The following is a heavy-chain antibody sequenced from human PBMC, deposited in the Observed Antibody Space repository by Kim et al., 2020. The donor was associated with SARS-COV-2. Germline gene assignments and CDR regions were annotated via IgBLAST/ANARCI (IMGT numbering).Heavy chain of an antibody. Sequence: GGSLRLSCAVSGITLRSSWMHWVRQGPGKRLEWLARVNLDGRSTDYADSVKGRFTLSGDHAENNPYLHLRSLRAADTAVYYCTTSGPRAFAMWGQGSMV. J-gene: IGHJ3*01. D-gene: IGHD5-12*01. V-gene: IGHV3-74*01. CDR3: TTSGPRAFAM. CDR1: GITLRSSW. CDR2: VNLDGRST.